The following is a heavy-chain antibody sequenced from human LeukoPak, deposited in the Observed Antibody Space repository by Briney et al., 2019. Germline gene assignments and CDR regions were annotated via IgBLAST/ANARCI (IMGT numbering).Heavy chain of an antibody. Sequence: SETLSLTCAVYGGSFSGYYWSWIRQPPGKGLEWIGEINHSGSTNYNPSLKSRVTISVDRSKNQFSLKLSSVTAADTAVYYCARSAVGYFDYWGQGTLVTVSS. D-gene: IGHD4-23*01. CDR2: INHSGST. CDR3: ARSAVGYFDY. J-gene: IGHJ4*02. CDR1: GGSFSGYY. V-gene: IGHV4-34*01.